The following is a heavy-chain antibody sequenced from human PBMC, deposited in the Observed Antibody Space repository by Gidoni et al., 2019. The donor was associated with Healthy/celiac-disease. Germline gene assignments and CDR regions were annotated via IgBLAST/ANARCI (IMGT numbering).Heavy chain of an antibody. Sequence: QVQLQQWGAGLLKPSETLSLTCAVYGGSFSGYYWSWIRQPPGKGLEWIGEINHSGSTNYNPSLKSRVTISVDTSKNQFSLKLSSVTAADTAVYYCARGGRIVGATSLFDYWGQGTLVTVSS. CDR2: INHSGST. CDR1: GGSFSGYY. V-gene: IGHV4-34*01. J-gene: IGHJ4*02. CDR3: ARGGRIVGATSLFDY. D-gene: IGHD1-26*01.